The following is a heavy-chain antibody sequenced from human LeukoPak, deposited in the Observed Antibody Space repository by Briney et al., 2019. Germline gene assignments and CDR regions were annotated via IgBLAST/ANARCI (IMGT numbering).Heavy chain of an antibody. Sequence: GGSLRLSCAASGFTFSSYSMNWVRQAPGKGLEWVSYISSSSSTIYYADSVKGRFTISRDNAKNSLYLQMNSLRAEDTAVYYCARDRSGYSSGFLDYWGQGTLVTVSS. CDR2: ISSSSSTI. CDR1: GFTFSSYS. D-gene: IGHD6-19*01. V-gene: IGHV3-48*01. CDR3: ARDRSGYSSGFLDY. J-gene: IGHJ4*02.